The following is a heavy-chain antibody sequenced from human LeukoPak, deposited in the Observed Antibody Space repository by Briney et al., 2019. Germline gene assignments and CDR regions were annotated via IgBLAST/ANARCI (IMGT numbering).Heavy chain of an antibody. CDR3: ARESGIAVAGTDYGMDV. CDR1: GFTFSIYA. D-gene: IGHD6-19*01. CDR2: ISGSGDIT. J-gene: IGHJ6*04. Sequence: GGSLRLSCAASGFTFSIYAMSWVRQAPGRGLEWVSAISGSGDITYYADSVKGRFTISRDNAKNSLYLQMNSLRAEDTAVYYCARESGIAVAGTDYGMDVWGKGTTVTVSS. V-gene: IGHV3-23*01.